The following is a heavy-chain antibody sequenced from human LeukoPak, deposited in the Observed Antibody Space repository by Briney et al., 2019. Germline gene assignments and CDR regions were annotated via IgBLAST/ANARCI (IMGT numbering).Heavy chain of an antibody. CDR1: GFSFNSYI. Sequence: GGSLRLSCAASGFSFNSYIMNWVRQAPGKGLEWVSYISSSGSAIYYADSVKGRFTISRDNAKNSLHLQMNSLRAEDTAVYYCATPYGSGSYWAPYYMDVWGKGTTVTVSS. V-gene: IGHV3-48*01. CDR2: ISSSGSAI. CDR3: ATPYGSGSYWAPYYMDV. D-gene: IGHD3-10*01. J-gene: IGHJ6*03.